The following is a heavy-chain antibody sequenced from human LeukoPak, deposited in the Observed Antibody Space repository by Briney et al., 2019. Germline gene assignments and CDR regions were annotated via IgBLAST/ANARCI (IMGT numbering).Heavy chain of an antibody. CDR1: GGTFSSYV. V-gene: IGHV1-69*05. Sequence: ASVKVSCKASGGTFSSYVISWVRQAPGQGLEWMGGIIPIFGTANYAQKFQGRVTITTDESTSTAYTELTSLRSEDTPVYYCARDPGDSSGYYSSRNSYFDSWGHGTLVTVSS. J-gene: IGHJ4*01. D-gene: IGHD3-22*01. CDR3: ARDPGDSSGYYSSRNSYFDS. CDR2: IIPIFGTA.